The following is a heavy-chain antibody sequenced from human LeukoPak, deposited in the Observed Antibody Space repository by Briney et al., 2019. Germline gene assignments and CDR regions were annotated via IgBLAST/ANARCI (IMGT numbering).Heavy chain of an antibody. CDR1: GFTFSSYA. D-gene: IGHD3-3*01. CDR2: ISGSGGST. Sequence: GGSLRLSCAASGFTFSSYAMSWVRQAPGKGPEWVSAISGSGGSTYYADSVKGRFTISRDNSKNTLYLQMNSLRAEDTAVYYCATSEGFWSGYFDYWGQGTLITVSS. J-gene: IGHJ4*02. CDR3: ATSEGFWSGYFDY. V-gene: IGHV3-23*01.